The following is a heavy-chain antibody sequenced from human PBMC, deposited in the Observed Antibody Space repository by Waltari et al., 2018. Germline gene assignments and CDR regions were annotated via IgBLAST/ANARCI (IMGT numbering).Heavy chain of an antibody. CDR1: GFTFSSYS. D-gene: IGHD1-26*01. V-gene: IGHV3-48*04. CDR3: TRGFRVGGRTWFDP. Sequence: EVQLVESGGGLVQPGGSLRLSCAASGFTFSSYSMNWVRPAPGKGLEWVSYISSSSSTIYYADSVKGRFTISRDNAKNSLYLQMNSLRAEDTAVYYCTRGFRVGGRTWFDPWGQGTLVTVSS. J-gene: IGHJ5*02. CDR2: ISSSSSTI.